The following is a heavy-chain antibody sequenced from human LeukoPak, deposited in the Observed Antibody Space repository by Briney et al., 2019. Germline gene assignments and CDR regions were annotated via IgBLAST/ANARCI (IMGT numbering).Heavy chain of an antibody. D-gene: IGHD1-1*01. J-gene: IGHJ6*03. V-gene: IGHV1-24*01. Sequence: ASVKVSCKVSGYTLTELSMHWVRQAPGKGLEWMGGFDPEDGETIYAQKFQGRVTMTEDTSTDTAYMELSSLRSEDTAVYYCATVGTTGTTGYYYYYMDVWGKGTTVTVSS. CDR3: ATVGTTGTTGYYYYYMDV. CDR2: FDPEDGET. CDR1: GYTLTELS.